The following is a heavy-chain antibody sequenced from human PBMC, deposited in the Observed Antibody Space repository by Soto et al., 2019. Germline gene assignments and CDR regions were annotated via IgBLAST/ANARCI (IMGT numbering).Heavy chain of an antibody. CDR2: IHHRGNT. CDR3: ARTHYYMDV. CDR1: GGSFSDFH. J-gene: IGHJ6*03. Sequence: QVQLQQWGAGLLKPSETLSLTCAVYGGSFSDFHWSWIRQPPGKGLEWSGEIHHRGNTNYNPSLRSRVTMSVDTSQNQFSLKMTSVTAADTAVDYCARTHYYMDVWDKGTTVTVYS. V-gene: IGHV4-34*01.